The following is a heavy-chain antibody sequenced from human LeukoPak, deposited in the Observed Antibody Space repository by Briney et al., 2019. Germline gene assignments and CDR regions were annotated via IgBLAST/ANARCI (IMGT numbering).Heavy chain of an antibody. V-gene: IGHV3-7*01. CDR3: ARDIGAWSAY. D-gene: IGHD6-19*01. J-gene: IGHJ4*02. Sequence: GGSLRLSCVASGFTLSSHWMHWVCQAPGKGLEWVANIKQDESEIYYVDSVKGRFTISRDNAENSLYLQMNSLRAEDTAVYYCARDIGAWSAYWGQGTLVTVSS. CDR1: GFTLSSHW. CDR2: IKQDESEI.